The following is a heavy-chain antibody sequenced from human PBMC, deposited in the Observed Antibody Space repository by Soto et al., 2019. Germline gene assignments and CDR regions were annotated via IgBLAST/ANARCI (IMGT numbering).Heavy chain of an antibody. CDR3: ASEPGIAAAGPGADSYYYGMDV. D-gene: IGHD6-13*01. J-gene: IGHJ6*02. CDR1: GGTFSSYA. Sequence: GASVKVSCKASGGTFSSYAISWVRQAPGQGLERMGGIIPIFGTANYAQKFQGKVTITADESTSTAYMEMSSLRSEDTAVYYCASEPGIAAAGPGADSYYYGMDVWGQGTTVTVSS. CDR2: IIPIFGTA. V-gene: IGHV1-69*13.